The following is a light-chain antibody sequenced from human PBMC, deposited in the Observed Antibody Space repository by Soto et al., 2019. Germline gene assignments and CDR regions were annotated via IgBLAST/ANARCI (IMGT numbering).Light chain of an antibody. CDR2: AAS. CDR3: QQYYSYPPWT. J-gene: IGKJ1*01. Sequence: IQMTQSPSSLSASVGDRVTITCRASQGISSYLAWYQQKPGKAPKLLIYAASTLQSGVPSRFSGSGSGTDFTLTISCLQSEDFATYYCQQYYSYPPWTFGQGTKVDI. CDR1: QGISSY. V-gene: IGKV1-8*01.